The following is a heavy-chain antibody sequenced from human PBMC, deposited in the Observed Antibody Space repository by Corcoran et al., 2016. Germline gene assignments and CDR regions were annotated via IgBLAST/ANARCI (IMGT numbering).Heavy chain of an antibody. CDR1: GYTFTGYY. J-gene: IGHJ6*02. Sequence: QVQLVQSGAEVKKPGASVKVSCKASGYTFTGYYMHWVRQAPGQGLEWMGWINPNSGGTNYAQKFQGRVTMTRDTSISPAYMELSRLRSDDTAVYYDARDVGYYSRGDYLRGWYYYYGMDVWGQGTMVTVSS. D-gene: IGHD3-22*01. V-gene: IGHV1-2*02. CDR2: INPNSGGT. CDR3: ARDVGYYSRGDYLRGWYYYYGMDV.